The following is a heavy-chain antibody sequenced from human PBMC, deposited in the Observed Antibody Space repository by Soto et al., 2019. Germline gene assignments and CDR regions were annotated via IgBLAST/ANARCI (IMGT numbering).Heavy chain of an antibody. J-gene: IGHJ4*02. CDR1: GYTFSSYG. CDR3: VRGGFVYGYLDY. V-gene: IGHV1-18*01. Sequence: QVQLVQSGAEVEKPGASVKVSCKTSGYTFSSYGIVWVRQAPGQGLEWMGWISTYNVDTKYADKFQGRLTMSSDTSTTTAFMELRRLRSDDTAVYYCVRGGFVYGYLDYWGQGTLVTVSS. CDR2: ISTYNVDT. D-gene: IGHD5-18*01.